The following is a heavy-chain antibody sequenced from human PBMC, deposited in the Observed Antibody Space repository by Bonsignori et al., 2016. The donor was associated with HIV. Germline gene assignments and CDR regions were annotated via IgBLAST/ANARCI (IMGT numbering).Heavy chain of an antibody. Sequence: WVRQAPGQGLEWMGGIIPILGIANYAQKFQGRVTITADESTSTAYMELSSLRSEDTAVYYCAQLPSGYGSGSQSDAFDIWGQGTMVTVSS. CDR3: AQLPSGYGSGSQSDAFDI. J-gene: IGHJ3*02. CDR2: IIPILGIA. D-gene: IGHD3-10*01. V-gene: IGHV1-69*10.